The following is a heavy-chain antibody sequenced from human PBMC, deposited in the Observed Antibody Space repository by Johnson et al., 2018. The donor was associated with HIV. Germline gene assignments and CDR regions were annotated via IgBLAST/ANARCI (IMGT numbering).Heavy chain of an antibody. CDR2: ISWNSGSI. CDR3: ARVSNHAFDI. Sequence: VQLVESGGGLVQPGRSLRLSCAASGFTFDDYAMHWVRQAPGKGLEWVSGISWNSGSIGYADSVKGRFTISRDNAKNSLYLQMNSLRAEDTAVYYCARVSNHAFDIWGQGTMV. J-gene: IGHJ3*02. CDR1: GFTFDDYA. V-gene: IGHV3-9*01.